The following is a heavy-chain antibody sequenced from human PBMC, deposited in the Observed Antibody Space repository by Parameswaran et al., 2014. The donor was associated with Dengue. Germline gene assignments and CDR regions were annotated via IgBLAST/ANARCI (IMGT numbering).Heavy chain of an antibody. V-gene: IGHV4-34*01. CDR2: INHSGST. J-gene: IGHJ4*02. Sequence: WIRQPPGKGLEWIGEINHSGSTNYNPSLKSRVTISVDTSKNQFSLKLSSVTAADTAVYYCARGPLGIAAAGGYFDYWGQGTLVTVSS. CDR3: ARGPLGIAAAGGYFDY. D-gene: IGHD6-13*01.